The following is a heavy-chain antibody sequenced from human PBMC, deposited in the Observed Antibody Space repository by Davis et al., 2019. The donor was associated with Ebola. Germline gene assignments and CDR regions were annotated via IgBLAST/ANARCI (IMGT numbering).Heavy chain of an antibody. CDR1: GFTFSMSW. J-gene: IGHJ6*04. Sequence: GESLKISCAASGFTFSMSWMSWVRQAPGKGLDWVSTTSESGGNTYYAESVKGRFTVSRDNAKNTLYLQMNSLRAEDTAVYYCAKSGLSFGVVKYHYGMDVWGKGTTVTVSS. D-gene: IGHD3-3*01. V-gene: IGHV3-23*01. CDR3: AKSGLSFGVVKYHYGMDV. CDR2: TSESGGNT.